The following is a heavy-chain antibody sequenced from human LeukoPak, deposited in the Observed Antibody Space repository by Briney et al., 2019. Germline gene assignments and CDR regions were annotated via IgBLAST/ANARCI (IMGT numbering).Heavy chain of an antibody. D-gene: IGHD5/OR15-5a*01. V-gene: IGHV4-59*01. CDR1: GASISSYY. CDR3: ARTSYSIYDAPFGY. CDR2: IHYSGST. Sequence: SETLSLTCTVSGASISSYYWSWIRRPPGKGLEWIGYIHYSGSTNYNPPLKSRVTISLDTSKNQFSLKLSSVTAADTAVHYCARTSYSIYDAPFGYWGQGTLVTVSS. J-gene: IGHJ4*02.